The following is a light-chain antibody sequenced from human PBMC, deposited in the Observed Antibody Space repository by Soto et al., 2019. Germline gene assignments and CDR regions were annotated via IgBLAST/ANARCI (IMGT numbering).Light chain of an antibody. V-gene: IGKV3-15*01. Sequence: EIVVRQSPATLSVSPGERVTLSCRASQSVRNKVAWYQQKPGQTPRVIIYDTSTRAADIPARFSGSGSGTEFNLTISSLQSEDFAVYFCQQYTRWPRTFGPGTKV. J-gene: IGKJ1*01. CDR3: QQYTRWPRT. CDR2: DTS. CDR1: QSVRNK.